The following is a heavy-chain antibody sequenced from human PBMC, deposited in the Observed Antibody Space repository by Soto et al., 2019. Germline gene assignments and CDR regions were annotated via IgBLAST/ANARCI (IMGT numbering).Heavy chain of an antibody. Sequence: QVQLQESGPGLVKPSQTLSLTCTVSGGSISSGGYYWSWIRQHPGKGLEWIGYVYYSWSTYYNPSLNILVSISVNTSKNQYTLKLSSVTAADTAVYSCAREYSSSWYSSLGRLASWFYPWGQGTLVTVSS. CDR3: AREYSSSWYSSLGRLASWFYP. CDR2: VYYSWST. J-gene: IGHJ5*02. D-gene: IGHD6-13*01. CDR1: GGSISSGGYY. V-gene: IGHV4-31*01.